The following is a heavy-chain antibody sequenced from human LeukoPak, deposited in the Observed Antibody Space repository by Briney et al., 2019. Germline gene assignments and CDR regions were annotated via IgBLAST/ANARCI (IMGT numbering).Heavy chain of an antibody. Sequence: ASVKVSCKASGGTFSSYAISWVRQAPGQGVEWMGRIIPIFGTAKYAQKFQGRVTITTDESTSTAYMELSSLRSEDTAVYYCASGPHYYGACYWGQGTLVTVSS. V-gene: IGHV1-69*05. CDR1: GGTFSSYA. D-gene: IGHD3-10*01. CDR3: ASGPHYYGACY. CDR2: IIPIFGTA. J-gene: IGHJ4*02.